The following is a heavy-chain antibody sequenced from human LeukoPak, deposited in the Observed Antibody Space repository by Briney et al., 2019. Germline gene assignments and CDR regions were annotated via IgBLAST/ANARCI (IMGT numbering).Heavy chain of an antibody. CDR1: RFSFSSYG. CDR3: ARDEVNYAGKAIYFDY. Sequence: PGGSLRLSCAASRFSFSSYGMHWVRQAPGKGLEWVAYLQYDRTNVQYADSVRGRFTISRDNSKNILYLQMNSLRAEDMAVYYCARDEVNYAGKAIYFDYWGQGTLVTVSS. J-gene: IGHJ4*02. D-gene: IGHD4-23*01. CDR2: LQYDRTNV. V-gene: IGHV3-30*02.